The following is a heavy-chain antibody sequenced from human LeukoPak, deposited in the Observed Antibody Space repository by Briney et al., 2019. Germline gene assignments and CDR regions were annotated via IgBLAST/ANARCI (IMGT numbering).Heavy chain of an antibody. CDR3: ARCPPPDILTGYYNWVFDY. Sequence: GESLKISCKGSGYSFTNYWIGWVRQMPGKGLEWMGIIYPGDSNTKYRPSFQGQVTISVDNSISTAYLQWSSLKASGTAMYYCARCPPPDILTGYYNWVFDYWGPGTLVTVSA. J-gene: IGHJ4*02. CDR1: GYSFTNYW. CDR2: IYPGDSNT. V-gene: IGHV5-51*01. D-gene: IGHD3-9*01.